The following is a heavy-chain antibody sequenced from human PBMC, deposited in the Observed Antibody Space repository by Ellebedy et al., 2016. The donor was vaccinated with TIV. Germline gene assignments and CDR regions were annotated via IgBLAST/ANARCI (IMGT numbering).Heavy chain of an antibody. CDR3: AKDWGINFYGMDV. CDR1: GFTFSNYG. CDR2: TSYNGRRI. J-gene: IGHJ6*02. D-gene: IGHD3-16*01. V-gene: IGHV3-30*18. Sequence: GGSLRLSXAASGFTFSNYGMHWVRQAPGKGLEWVAVTSYNGRRIFYAESVKGRVTISRDNSKNTVSLQMSSLRPEDTAIYYCAKDWGINFYGMDVWGQGTSVTVPS.